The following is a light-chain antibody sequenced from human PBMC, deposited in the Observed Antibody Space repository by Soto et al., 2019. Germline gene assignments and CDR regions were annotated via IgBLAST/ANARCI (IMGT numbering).Light chain of an antibody. CDR1: SSDVGGYNY. CDR2: EVS. V-gene: IGLV2-8*01. Sequence: QSALTQPASGSGSPGQSITISCTGTSSDVGGYNYVSWYQQHPGKAPKLMIYEVSKRPSGVPDRFSGSKSGNTASLTVSGLQAEDEADYYCNSYAGSNNWVFGGGTKLPVL. J-gene: IGLJ3*02. CDR3: NSYAGSNNWV.